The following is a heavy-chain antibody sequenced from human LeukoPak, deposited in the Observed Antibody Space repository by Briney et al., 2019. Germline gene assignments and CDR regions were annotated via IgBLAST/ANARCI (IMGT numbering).Heavy chain of an antibody. CDR2: IWYDGSNK. CDR1: GYTFRNFA. CDR3: AKGSFALGSGCSD. V-gene: IGHV3-33*03. D-gene: IGHD3-10*01. J-gene: IGHJ4*02. Sequence: GGSLRLSCAASGYTFRNFAMHWVRQAPGKGLEWVSVIWYDGSNKYYADSVKGRFTISRDNSKNTPYLQMNGLRAEDTAVYYCAKGSFALGSGCSDWGQGTLVTVSS.